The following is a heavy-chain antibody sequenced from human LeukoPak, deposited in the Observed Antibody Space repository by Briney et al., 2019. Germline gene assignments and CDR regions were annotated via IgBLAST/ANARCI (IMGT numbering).Heavy chain of an antibody. Sequence: ASVKVSCKASGYIFTDYYMHWVRQAPGQGLEWMGWINPNSGGTNYAQKFQGRVTMTRDTSISTAYMELSRLRSDDTAVYYCARMRYYYDSSGYHYFDYWGQGTLVTVSS. V-gene: IGHV1-2*02. J-gene: IGHJ4*02. CDR3: ARMRYYYDSSGYHYFDY. CDR2: INPNSGGT. CDR1: GYIFTDYY. D-gene: IGHD3-22*01.